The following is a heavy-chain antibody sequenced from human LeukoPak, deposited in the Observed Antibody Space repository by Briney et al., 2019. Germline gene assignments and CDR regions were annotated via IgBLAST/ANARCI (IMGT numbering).Heavy chain of an antibody. CDR1: GGSVSSGSYY. D-gene: IGHD5-18*01. Sequence: SETLSLTCTVSGGSVSSGSYYWSWIRQPPGKGLEWIGYIYYSGSTNYNPSLKSRVTISVDTSKNQFSLKLSSVTAADTGVYYCARGVDTAMVSRRGAFDIWGQGTMVTVSS. CDR3: ARGVDTAMVSRRGAFDI. J-gene: IGHJ3*02. V-gene: IGHV4-61*01. CDR2: IYYSGST.